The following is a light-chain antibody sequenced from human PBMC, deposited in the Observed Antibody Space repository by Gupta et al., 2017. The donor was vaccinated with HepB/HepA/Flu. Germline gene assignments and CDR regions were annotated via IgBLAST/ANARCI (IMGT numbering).Light chain of an antibody. CDR3: QSYDSSRSGVV. J-gene: IGLJ2*01. CDR2: GNN. CDR1: SSNIGAGYD. Sequence: SVLTQPPSVSAAPGQRVTISCTGSSSNIGAGYDVHWYQQLPGTAPKLLIYGNNNRPSGVPDRFSGSKSGTSAALAITGLQAEDEADYYCQSYDSSRSGVVFGGGTKLTVL. V-gene: IGLV1-40*01.